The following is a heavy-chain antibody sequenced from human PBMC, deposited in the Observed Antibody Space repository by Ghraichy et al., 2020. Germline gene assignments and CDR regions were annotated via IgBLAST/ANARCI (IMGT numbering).Heavy chain of an antibody. V-gene: IGHV3-30*02. CDR2: IRYDGSNK. J-gene: IGHJ5*02. CDR3: AKGGGVREPSWFDP. Sequence: GGSLRLSCAPSGFTFSNYGMHWVRQAPGKGLEWVAFIRYDGSNKYYADSVKGRFTISRDNSKNTLYLQMKSLSPEDTAVYYCAKGGGVREPSWFDPWGQGTLVTVSS. CDR1: GFTFSNYG. D-gene: IGHD3-16*01.